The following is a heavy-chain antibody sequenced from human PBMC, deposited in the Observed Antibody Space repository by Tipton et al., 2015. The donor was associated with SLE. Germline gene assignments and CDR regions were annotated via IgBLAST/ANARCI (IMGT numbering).Heavy chain of an antibody. Sequence: RSLRLSCTASGFTFGDYALRWVRQAPGKGLEGVGFIRCKAYGGTTAYVASVKGRFTISRDDSKSIAYLQMNSLKTEDTAVYYCTRVMGVGLDYWGQGTLVTVSS. V-gene: IGHV3-49*04. CDR1: GFTFGDYA. D-gene: IGHD3-16*01. CDR3: TRVMGVGLDY. J-gene: IGHJ4*02. CDR2: IRCKAYGGTT.